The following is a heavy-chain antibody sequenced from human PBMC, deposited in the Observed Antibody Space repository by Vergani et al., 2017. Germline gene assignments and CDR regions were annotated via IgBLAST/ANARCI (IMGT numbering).Heavy chain of an antibody. CDR3: AKDIEYYYDSSGYCFDY. V-gene: IGHV3-9*01. J-gene: IGHJ4*02. CDR2: ISWNSGSI. D-gene: IGHD3-22*01. Sequence: EVQLVESGGGLVQPGRSLRLSCAASGFTFDDYAMHWVRQAPGMGLEWVSGISWNSGSIGYADSVKGRFTISRDNAKNSLYLQMNSLRAEDTALYYCAKDIEYYYDSSGYCFDYWGQGTLVTVSS. CDR1: GFTFDDYA.